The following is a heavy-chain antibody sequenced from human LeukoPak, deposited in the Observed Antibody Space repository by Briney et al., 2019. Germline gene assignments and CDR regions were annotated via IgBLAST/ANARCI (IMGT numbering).Heavy chain of an antibody. CDR1: GFTVSSNY. Sequence: GGSLRLSCAASGFTVSSNYMSWVRQAPGKGLEWVSGISGSGASTYYADSVKGRFTISRDNSKNTLYLQMNSLRDEDTAIYYCAKGGSSDYWGQGTLVTVSS. CDR3: AKGGSSDY. V-gene: IGHV3-23*01. CDR2: ISGSGAST. D-gene: IGHD6-6*01. J-gene: IGHJ4*02.